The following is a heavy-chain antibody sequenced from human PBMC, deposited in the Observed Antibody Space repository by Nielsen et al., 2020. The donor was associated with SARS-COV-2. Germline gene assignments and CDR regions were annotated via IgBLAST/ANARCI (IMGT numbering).Heavy chain of an antibody. CDR3: ARGGDILTGYYISPNYGMDV. V-gene: IGHV4-31*03. Sequence: SETLSLTCTVSGGSISSGGYYWSWIRQHPGKGLEWIGYIYYSGSTYYNPSLKSRVTISVDTSKNQFSLKLSSVTTADTAVYYCARGGDILTGYYISPNYGMDVWGQGTTVTVSS. CDR2: IYYSGST. J-gene: IGHJ6*02. CDR1: GGSISSGGYY. D-gene: IGHD3-9*01.